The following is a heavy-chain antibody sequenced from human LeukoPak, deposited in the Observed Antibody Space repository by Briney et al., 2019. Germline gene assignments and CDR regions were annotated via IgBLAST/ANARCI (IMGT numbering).Heavy chain of an antibody. Sequence: PSETLSLTCTVSGGSISPYYWSWIRQPPGKGLEWIGEINHSGSTNYNPSLKSRVTISVDTSKNQFSLKLSSVTAADTAVYYCACLYCSSTSCLDYWGQGTLVTVSS. V-gene: IGHV4-34*01. CDR2: INHSGST. D-gene: IGHD2-2*01. CDR3: ACLYCSSTSCLDY. J-gene: IGHJ4*02. CDR1: GGSISPYY.